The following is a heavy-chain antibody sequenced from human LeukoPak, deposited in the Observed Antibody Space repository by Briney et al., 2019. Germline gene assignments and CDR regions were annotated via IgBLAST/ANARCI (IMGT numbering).Heavy chain of an antibody. Sequence: SETLSLTCTVSGGSISSYYWSWIRQPAGKGLEWIGRIYTSGSTNYNPSLKSRVTMSVDTSKNQFSLKLSSVTAADTAVYYCARDGGNWNDLCFDYWGQGTLVTVSS. CDR3: ARDGGNWNDLCFDY. J-gene: IGHJ4*02. CDR1: GGSISSYY. CDR2: IYTSGST. V-gene: IGHV4-4*07. D-gene: IGHD1-1*01.